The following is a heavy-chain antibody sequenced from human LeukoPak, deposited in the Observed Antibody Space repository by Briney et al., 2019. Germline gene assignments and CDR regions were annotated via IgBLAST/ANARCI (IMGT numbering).Heavy chain of an antibody. V-gene: IGHV1-69*05. CDR3: ASRVTVAGRGYFDY. Sequence: VASVKVSCKASGGTFSSYAISWVRQAPGQGLEWMGGIIPIFGTANYAQKFQGRVTITTDESTSTAYMELSSLRSEDTAMYYCASRVTVAGRGYFDYWGQGTLVTVSS. CDR1: GGTFSSYA. J-gene: IGHJ4*02. D-gene: IGHD6-19*01. CDR2: IIPIFGTA.